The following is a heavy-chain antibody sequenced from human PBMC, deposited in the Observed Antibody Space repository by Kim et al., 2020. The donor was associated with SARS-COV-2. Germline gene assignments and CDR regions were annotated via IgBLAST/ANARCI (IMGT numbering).Heavy chain of an antibody. CDR1: GFTFNNFA. Sequence: GGSLRLSCTASGFTFNNFAISWIRQAPGKGLEWVSAITSTGGSVHYSDSVRGRFTITRDNSKNTVDLQMHSLRVEDTAVYYCAKEIYAGYGSSLDDHWGQGTLVTVSS. CDR3: AKEIYAGYGSSLDDH. CDR2: ITSTGGSV. D-gene: IGHD6-13*01. V-gene: IGHV3-23*01. J-gene: IGHJ5*02.